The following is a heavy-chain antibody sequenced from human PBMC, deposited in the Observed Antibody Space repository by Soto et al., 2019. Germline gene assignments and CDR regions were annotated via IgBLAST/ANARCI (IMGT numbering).Heavy chain of an antibody. CDR3: AASIFYYGMDV. CDR2: IYPGDSDT. Sequence: PGASLKISCKGSGYTFTNYWIGWVRQMPGKGPEWMGIIYPGDSDTKYNPSFQGQVTISADKSITTTYLQWSSLKASDTAIYYCAASIFYYGMDVWGQGTTVTFSS. J-gene: IGHJ6*02. V-gene: IGHV5-51*01. CDR1: GYTFTNYW.